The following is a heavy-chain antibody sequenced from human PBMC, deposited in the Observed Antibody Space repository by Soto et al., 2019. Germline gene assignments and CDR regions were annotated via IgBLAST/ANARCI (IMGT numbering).Heavy chain of an antibody. Sequence: PSETLSLTCTVPGGSISSYYWSWIRQPPGKGLEWIGYIYYSGSTNYNPSLKSRVIISVDTSKNQFSLKLSSVTAADTAVYYCARDRPAAGHFDYWGQGTLVTVS. CDR2: IYYSGST. J-gene: IGHJ4*02. CDR3: ARDRPAAGHFDY. D-gene: IGHD2-2*01. V-gene: IGHV4-59*01. CDR1: GGSISSYY.